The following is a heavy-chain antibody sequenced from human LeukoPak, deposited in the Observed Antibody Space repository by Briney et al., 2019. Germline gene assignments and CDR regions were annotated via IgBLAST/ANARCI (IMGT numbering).Heavy chain of an antibody. D-gene: IGHD3-10*02. CDR3: ARHLPKAYVSDWFDA. J-gene: IGHJ5*02. CDR1: GGSISSRSYY. V-gene: IGHV4-39*01. Sequence: PSETLSLTCTVSGGSISSRSYYWGWLRQPPGKGLEWIASIFYSGSTYHNPSLKSRVTISVDTSKSQFSLKLSSVTAADTAVYFCARHLPKAYVSDWFDAWGQGTLVTVSS. CDR2: IFYSGST.